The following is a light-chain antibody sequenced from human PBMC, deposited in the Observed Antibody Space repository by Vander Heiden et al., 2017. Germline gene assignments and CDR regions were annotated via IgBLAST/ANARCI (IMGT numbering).Light chain of an antibody. CDR3: ALWDGRLNV. CDR1: SSTIGSNP. J-gene: IGLJ1*01. V-gene: IGLV1-44*01. CDR2: ANS. Sequence: QSVLTQPPSASGTPGQRVTISCSGSSSTIGSNPINWYQQVPGSAPKLLIYANSQRPSGVPDRFSASKSGTSASLAISGLQSEDEADYYCALWDGRLNVFGTGTKVTVL.